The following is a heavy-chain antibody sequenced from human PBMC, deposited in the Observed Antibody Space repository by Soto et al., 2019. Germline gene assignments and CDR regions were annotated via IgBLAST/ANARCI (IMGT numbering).Heavy chain of an antibody. V-gene: IGHV1-18*01. J-gene: IGHJ4*02. CDR1: GYIFTTFG. CDR2: ISAYNGNR. CDR3: ARDGGTGLDY. Sequence: QVQLVQSGAEVRKPGASVKVSCKASGYIFTTFGIGWVRQAPGQGLEWMGWISAYNGNRNFAQNVRDRVTMTTDTSTTTAHMELRSLRSDDTAVYYCARDGGTGLDYWGQGTLVTVSS. D-gene: IGHD1-1*01.